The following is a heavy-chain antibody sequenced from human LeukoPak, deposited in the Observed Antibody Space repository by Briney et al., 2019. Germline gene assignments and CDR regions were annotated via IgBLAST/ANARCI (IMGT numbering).Heavy chain of an antibody. Sequence: SETLSLTCTVSGGSISSYYWSWIRQAPGKGLAWIGYIYYSGSTNYNPSLKSRVTISVDTSKNQFSLKLSSVTAADTAVYYCARHGVATNMGASAFDIWGQGTMVTVSS. D-gene: IGHD5-24*01. V-gene: IGHV4-59*08. CDR2: IYYSGST. CDR1: GGSISSYY. CDR3: ARHGVATNMGASAFDI. J-gene: IGHJ3*02.